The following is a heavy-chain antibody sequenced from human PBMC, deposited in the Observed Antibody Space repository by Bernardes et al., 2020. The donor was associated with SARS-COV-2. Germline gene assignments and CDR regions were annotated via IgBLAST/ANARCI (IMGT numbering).Heavy chain of an antibody. V-gene: IGHV4-39*01. CDR1: GGSISSSNYY. D-gene: IGHD3-3*01. J-gene: IGHJ4*02. CDR3: ARHTIFGVSYLYYFDY. Sequence: SETLSLTCTVSGGSISSSNYYWGWIRQTPGKGLEWIGSIYYSGTTHYNPSLKRRVTISVDTSQNQFSLRLTSVTAADTAVYYWARHTIFGVSYLYYFDYWGQGTLVTVSS. CDR2: IYYSGTT.